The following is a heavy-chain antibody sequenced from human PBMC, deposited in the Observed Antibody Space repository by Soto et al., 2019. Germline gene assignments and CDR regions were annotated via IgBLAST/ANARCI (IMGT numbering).Heavy chain of an antibody. CDR3: ASGWHIVVVTAIVDNWFDP. D-gene: IGHD2-21*02. Sequence: PSETLSLTCAVSGYSISSVYTWGWIRVPPGKGLEWIGSLYHGGSKYYNPSLKSRATISVDTSKNQFSLKLSSVTAADTAVYYCASGWHIVVVTAIVDNWFDPWGQGTLVTVSS. CDR1: GYSISSVYT. J-gene: IGHJ5*02. V-gene: IGHV4-38-2*01. CDR2: LYHGGSK.